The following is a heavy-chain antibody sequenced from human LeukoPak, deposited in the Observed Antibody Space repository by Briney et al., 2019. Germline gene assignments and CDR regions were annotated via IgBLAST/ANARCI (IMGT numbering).Heavy chain of an antibody. J-gene: IGHJ4*02. CDR3: AFLEWSPDC. Sequence: GGSLRLSCAASGLTFSSYAMSWVRQAPGKGLEWVSAISGSGGSTYYADFVKGRFTISRDNSKNTLYLQMNSLRAEDTAVYYCAFLEWSPDCWGQGTLVTVSS. CDR2: ISGSGGST. V-gene: IGHV3-23*01. D-gene: IGHD3-3*01. CDR1: GLTFSSYA.